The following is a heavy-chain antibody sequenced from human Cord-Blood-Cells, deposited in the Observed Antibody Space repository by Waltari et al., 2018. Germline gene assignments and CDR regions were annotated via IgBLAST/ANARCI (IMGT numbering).Heavy chain of an antibody. V-gene: IGHV3-53*01. J-gene: IGHJ3*02. CDR2: IYSGGST. CDR3: AVAVKAFDI. Sequence: EVQLVESGGGLIQPGGSLRLPCPATGLTASSNTLGWVRQAPGKGLEWVSVIYSGGSTYYADSVKGRFTISRDNSKNTLYLQMNSLRAEETAVYYCAVAVKAFDIWGQGTMVTVSS. CDR1: GLTASSNT. D-gene: IGHD4-4*01.